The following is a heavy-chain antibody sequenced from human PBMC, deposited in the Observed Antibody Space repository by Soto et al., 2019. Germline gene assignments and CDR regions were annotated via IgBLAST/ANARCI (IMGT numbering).Heavy chain of an antibody. J-gene: IGHJ6*02. V-gene: IGHV4-59*01. Sequence: SETLSLTCTVSGGSISSYYWSWIRQPPGKGLEWIGYIYYSGSTNYNPSLKSRVTISVDTSKNQFSLKLSSVTAADTAVYYCAARSGFYYYGMDVWGQGTTVTVSS. CDR2: IYYSGST. CDR3: AARSGFYYYGMDV. D-gene: IGHD3-10*01. CDR1: GGSISSYY.